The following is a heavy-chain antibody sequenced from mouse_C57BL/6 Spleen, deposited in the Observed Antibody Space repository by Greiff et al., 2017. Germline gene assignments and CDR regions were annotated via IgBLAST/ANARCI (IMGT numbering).Heavy chain of an antibody. CDR3: ARLSGSSYGY. CDR2: IDPSDSET. V-gene: IGHV1-52*01. Sequence: QVQLQQPGAELVRPGSSVKLSCKASGYTFTSYWMHWVKQRPIQGLEWIGNIDPSDSETHYNQKFKDKATLTVDKSSSTAYMQLSSLTSEDSAVYYCARLSGSSYGYWGQGTTLTVSS. CDR1: GYTFTSYW. J-gene: IGHJ2*01. D-gene: IGHD1-1*01.